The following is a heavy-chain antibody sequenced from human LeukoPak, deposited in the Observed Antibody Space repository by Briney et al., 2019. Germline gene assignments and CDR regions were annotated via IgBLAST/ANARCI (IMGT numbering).Heavy chain of an antibody. D-gene: IGHD2-8*01. CDR2: ITAPGDAT. V-gene: IGHV3-23*01. Sequence: GGSLRLSCATSGFTFSSNAMTWVRQAPGKGLECVSAITAPGDATYYADSVKGRFSISRDNSKNTLYLQLNSLRAEDTAVYYCAKAFGTNGYFQLPIDFWGQGTLVTASS. J-gene: IGHJ4*02. CDR3: AKAFGTNGYFQLPIDF. CDR1: GFTFSSNA.